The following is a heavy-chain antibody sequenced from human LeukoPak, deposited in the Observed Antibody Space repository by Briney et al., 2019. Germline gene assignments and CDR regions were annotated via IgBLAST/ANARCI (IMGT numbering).Heavy chain of an antibody. CDR2: INPNSGGT. Sequence: ASVKVSCKASGYTFTGYYMHCVRQAPGQGLEWMGWINPNSGGTNYAQKFQGRVTMTRDTSISTAYMELSRLRSDDTAVYYCARDHSYSGYDLDDWGQGTLVTVSS. CDR1: GYTFTGYY. CDR3: ARDHSYSGYDLDD. D-gene: IGHD5-12*01. J-gene: IGHJ4*02. V-gene: IGHV1-2*02.